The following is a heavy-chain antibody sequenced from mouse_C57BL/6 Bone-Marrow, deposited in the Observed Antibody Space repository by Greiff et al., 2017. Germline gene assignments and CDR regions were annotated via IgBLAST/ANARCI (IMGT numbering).Heavy chain of an antibody. J-gene: IGHJ1*03. Sequence: QVQLQQPGAELVKPGASVKMSCKASGYTFTSYWITWVKQRPGQGLEWIGDIYPGSGSTNYNEKFKSKATLTVDTSSSTAYMQLSSLTSEDSAVYYCARKGNRSNSWYFDVWGTGTTVTVSS. CDR1: GYTFTSYW. V-gene: IGHV1-55*01. D-gene: IGHD2-5*01. CDR2: IYPGSGST. CDR3: ARKGNRSNSWYFDV.